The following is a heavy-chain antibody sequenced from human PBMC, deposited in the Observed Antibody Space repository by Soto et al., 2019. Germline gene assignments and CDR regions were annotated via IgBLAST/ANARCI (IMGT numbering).Heavy chain of an antibody. Sequence: QVQLQESGPGLVKPSQTLSLTCTVSGGSIRSDDYYWSWIRQHPEKGLEWIGYIVHSGSSYYNPSLKSRVTISVETSKNQFSLKLSSVTAADTAVYYCARAKEGNYYGSGTYYWFDPWGQGTMVTVSS. V-gene: IGHV4-30-4*01. CDR1: GGSIRSDDYY. D-gene: IGHD3-10*01. J-gene: IGHJ5*02. CDR2: IVHSGSS. CDR3: ARAKEGNYYGSGTYYWFDP.